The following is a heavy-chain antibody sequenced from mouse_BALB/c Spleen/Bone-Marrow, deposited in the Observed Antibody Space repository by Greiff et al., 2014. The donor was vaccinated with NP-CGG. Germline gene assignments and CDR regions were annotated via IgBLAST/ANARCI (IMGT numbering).Heavy chain of an antibody. Sequence: VQLQQSGGGLVKPGGSLKLSCAASGFTFSDYYMYWVRQTPEKRLEWVATISDGGSYTYYPDSVEGRFTISRDNAKNNLYLQMSSLKSEDTAMYYCAREGDGAYWGQGTLVTVSA. CDR2: ISDGGSYT. D-gene: IGHD3-3*01. CDR1: GFTFSDYY. CDR3: AREGDGAY. V-gene: IGHV5-4*02. J-gene: IGHJ3*01.